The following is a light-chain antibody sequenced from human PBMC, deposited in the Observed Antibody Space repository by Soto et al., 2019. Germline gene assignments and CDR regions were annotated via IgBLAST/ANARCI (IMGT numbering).Light chain of an antibody. J-gene: IGKJ5*01. V-gene: IGKV1-12*01. CDR1: QGISSW. CDR3: QQLNSFPLT. Sequence: DIQITQSPSSRSASVGDRVTSTCRASQGISSWLAWYQRKPGRAPKLLIYAASRLQAGVPLRFSGSGSGTDFTLTISDLQPEDFATYYCQQLNSFPLTFGQGTRLEIK. CDR2: AAS.